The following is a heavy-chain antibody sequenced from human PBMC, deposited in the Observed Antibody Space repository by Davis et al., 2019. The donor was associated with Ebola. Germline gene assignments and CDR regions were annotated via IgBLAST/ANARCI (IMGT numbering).Heavy chain of an antibody. V-gene: IGHV1-18*04. CDR1: GYTFTNYY. CDR3: ARDWRSYYEGSAF. Sequence: ASVKVSCKASGYTFTNYYMHWVRQAPGQGLEWMGWIIVYNNITNYAQKFQDRVTVTADPSTNTVYLELRGLRSDDTAVYYCARDWRSYYEGSAFWGQGTLVTVSS. D-gene: IGHD1-26*01. J-gene: IGHJ4*02. CDR2: IIVYNNIT.